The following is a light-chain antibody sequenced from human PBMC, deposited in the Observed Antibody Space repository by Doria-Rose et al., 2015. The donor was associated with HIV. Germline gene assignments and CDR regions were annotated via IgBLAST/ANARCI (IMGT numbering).Light chain of an antibody. V-gene: IGKV1-39*01. J-gene: IGKJ3*01. CDR1: QTISSY. CDR3: QQSYSTPIFT. Sequence: MTQSPSSLSASVGDKVTITCRASQTISSYLNWYQQKPGKAPKRLISAASSLQSGVPSRFSGSGSGTEFTLTISSLQREDFATYYCQQSYSTPIFTFGPGTKVDSK. CDR2: AAS.